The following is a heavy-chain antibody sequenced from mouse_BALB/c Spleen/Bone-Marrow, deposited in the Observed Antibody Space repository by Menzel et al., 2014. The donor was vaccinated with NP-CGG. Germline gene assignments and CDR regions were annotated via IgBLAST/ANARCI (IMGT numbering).Heavy chain of an antibody. CDR3: ARYYDYAWFAY. V-gene: IGHV1-9*01. CDR2: ILPGGGNT. J-gene: IGHJ3*01. CDR1: GYTFSSYW. D-gene: IGHD2-4*01. Sequence: VKLMESGTELMKPGASVKISCKATGYTFSSYWIEWVKQRPGHGLEWIGEILPGGGNTNYNENFKGKATFTADTSSNTAYMQLSSLTSEDSAVYYCARYYDYAWFAYWGQGTLVTVSA.